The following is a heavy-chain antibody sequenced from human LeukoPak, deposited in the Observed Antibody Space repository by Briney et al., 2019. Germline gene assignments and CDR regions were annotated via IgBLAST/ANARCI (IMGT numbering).Heavy chain of an antibody. D-gene: IGHD1-14*01. CDR3: ARDAAGSAYFDY. J-gene: IGHJ4*02. CDR1: GFTFSSYS. V-gene: IGHV3-48*01. Sequence: PGGSLTLSCAASGFTFSSYSMNWVRQAPGKGLEWVSYISSSSTIYYADSVKGRFTISRDNAKNSLYLQMNSLRAEDAAVYYCARDAAGSAYFDYWGQGTLVTVSS. CDR2: ISSSSTI.